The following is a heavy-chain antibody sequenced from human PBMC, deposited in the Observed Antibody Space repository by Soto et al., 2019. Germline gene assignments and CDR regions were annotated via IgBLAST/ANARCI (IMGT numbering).Heavy chain of an antibody. CDR1: GFTFSSYG. J-gene: IGHJ4*02. V-gene: IGHV3-30*18. D-gene: IGHD6-13*01. CDR3: AKEGRHYGYSSSWYGDY. Sequence: GGSLRLSCAASGFTFSSYGMHWVRQAPGKGLEWVAVISYDGSNKYYADSVKGRFTISRDNSKNTLYLQMNSLRAEDTDVYYCAKEGRHYGYSSSWYGDYWGQGTLVTVSS. CDR2: ISYDGSNK.